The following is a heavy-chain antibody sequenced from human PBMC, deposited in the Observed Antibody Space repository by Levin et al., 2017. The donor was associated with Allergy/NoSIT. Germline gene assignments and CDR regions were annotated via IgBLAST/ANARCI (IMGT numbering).Heavy chain of an antibody. J-gene: IGHJ2*01. Sequence: PGGSLRLSCAASGFTFSSYAMHWVRQAPGKGLEWVAVISYDGSNKYYADSVKGRFTISRDNSKNTLYLQMNSLRAEDTAVYYCARDLSILTPDWYFDLWGRGTLVTVSS. CDR3: ARDLSILTPDWYFDL. D-gene: IGHD3-9*01. CDR1: GFTFSSYA. CDR2: ISYDGSNK. V-gene: IGHV3-30-3*01.